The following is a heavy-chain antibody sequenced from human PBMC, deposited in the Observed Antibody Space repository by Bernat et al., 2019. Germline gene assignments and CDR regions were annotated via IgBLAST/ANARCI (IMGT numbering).Heavy chain of an antibody. V-gene: IGHV4-59*01. J-gene: IGHJ2*01. Sequence: QVQLQESGPGLVKPSETLSLTCTVSGGSISSYYWSWIRQPPGKGLEWIGYIYYSGSTNYNPSLKSRVTISVDTSKNQFSLKLTSVTAADTSVYYCASVFGGNSVYWYFDFWGRGTLVTV. CDR1: GGSISSYY. CDR2: IYYSGST. CDR3: ASVFGGNSVYWYFDF. D-gene: IGHD4-23*01.